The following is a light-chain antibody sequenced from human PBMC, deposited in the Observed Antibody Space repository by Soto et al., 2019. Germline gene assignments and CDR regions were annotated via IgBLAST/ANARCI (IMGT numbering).Light chain of an antibody. CDR1: QRVSTF. J-gene: IGKJ4*01. V-gene: IGKV3-11*01. CDR2: DAS. CDR3: QQRSNWSLT. Sequence: EIVLSQSPGTLSLSTGDRATLSCRASQRVSTFLAWYQQKPGQAPRLLIYDASNRATGIPARFSGSGSGTDFTLTVSSLEPEDFAVYYCQQRSNWSLTFGGGAKVDIK.